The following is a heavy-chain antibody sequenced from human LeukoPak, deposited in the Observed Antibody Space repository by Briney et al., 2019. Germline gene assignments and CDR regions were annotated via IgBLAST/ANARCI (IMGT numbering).Heavy chain of an antibody. V-gene: IGHV3-23*01. J-gene: IGHJ4*01. CDR1: GFTFSNSA. CDR3: AKGIYSSGWSYFDY. CDR2: LSGSGITT. Sequence: PGGSPRLSCAASGFTFSNSAMSWVRQAPGKGLEWVSTLSGSGITTYYADSVKGRFTISRDNSKNTLYLQMNSLRAEDTAVYYCAKGIYSSGWSYFDYWGHGTLVTVSS. D-gene: IGHD6-19*01.